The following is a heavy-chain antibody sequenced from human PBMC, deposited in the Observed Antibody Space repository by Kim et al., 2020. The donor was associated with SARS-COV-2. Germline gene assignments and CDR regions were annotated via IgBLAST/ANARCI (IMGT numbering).Heavy chain of an antibody. D-gene: IGHD3-16*01. CDR1: GFTFSNCA. J-gene: IGHJ5*01. CDR2: ISSDGTNK. V-gene: IGHV3-30-3*01. CDR3: ARVPWGSLGGLTFFD. Sequence: GGSLRLSCAASGFTFSNCAIHWVRQAPGKGLEWVAVISSDGTNKNYADSVKGRFTISRDNSKNTLSLQMNSLRAEDTALYYCARVPWGSLGGLTFFD.